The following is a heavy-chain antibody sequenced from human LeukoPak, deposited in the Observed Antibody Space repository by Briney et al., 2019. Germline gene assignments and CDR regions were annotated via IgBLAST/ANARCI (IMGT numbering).Heavy chain of an antibody. CDR3: AKDSCSSTSCLYYFDY. Sequence: GGSLRLSCAASGFTFSSYAMSWVRQAPGKGLEWVSAISGSGGSTYYADSVKGRFAISRDNSKNTLYLQMNSLRAEDTAVYYCAKDSCSSTSCLYYFDYWGQGILVTVSS. CDR1: GFTFSSYA. D-gene: IGHD2-2*01. CDR2: ISGSGGST. J-gene: IGHJ4*02. V-gene: IGHV3-23*01.